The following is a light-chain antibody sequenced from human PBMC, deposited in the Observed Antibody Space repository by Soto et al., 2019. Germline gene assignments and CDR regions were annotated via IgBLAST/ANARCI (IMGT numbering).Light chain of an antibody. Sequence: ALTQPPSASGSPGQSVTISCTGTSIDVGGYNYVSWYQHHPGKAPKLMIYGVNKRPSGVPDRFSGSKSGNTASLTVSGLQAEDEADYYCSSYAGSNNFVVFGGGTKLTVL. CDR2: GVN. V-gene: IGLV2-8*01. CDR3: SSYAGSNNFVV. CDR1: SIDVGGYNY. J-gene: IGLJ2*01.